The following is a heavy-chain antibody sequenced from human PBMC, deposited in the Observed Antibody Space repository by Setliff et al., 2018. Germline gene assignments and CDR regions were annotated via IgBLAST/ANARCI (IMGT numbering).Heavy chain of an antibody. CDR3: AKDISRTGYYYFDY. CDR2: ISGGGINT. J-gene: IGHJ4*02. V-gene: IGHV3-23*01. Sequence: GGSLRLSCVASGFTFSNYAINWVRQAPGQGLEWVSGISGGGINTDYADSVKGRFTISRDNAKDTLYLQMNSLRAEDTAVYYCAKDISRTGYYYFDYWGRGALVTVSS. CDR1: GFTFSNYA. D-gene: IGHD3-9*01.